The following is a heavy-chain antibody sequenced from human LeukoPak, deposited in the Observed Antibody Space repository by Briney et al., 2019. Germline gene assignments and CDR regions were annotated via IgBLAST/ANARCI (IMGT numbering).Heavy chain of an antibody. J-gene: IGHJ5*02. CDR3: ARNLRPITMVRGVIIPVFDP. CDR1: GFTFSSYG. V-gene: IGHV3-33*01. Sequence: GGSLRLSCAASGFTFSSYGMHWVRRAPGKGLEWVAVIWCDGSNKYYADSVKGRFTISRDNSKNTLYLQMNSLRAEDTAVYYCARNLRPITMVRGVIIPVFDPWGQGTLVTVSS. CDR2: IWCDGSNK. D-gene: IGHD3-10*01.